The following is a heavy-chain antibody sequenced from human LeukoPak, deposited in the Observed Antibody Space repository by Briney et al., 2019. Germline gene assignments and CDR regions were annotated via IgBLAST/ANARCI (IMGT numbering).Heavy chain of an antibody. Sequence: PSETLSLTCTVSGGSISSYYWTWIRQPPGKGLEWIGYVYYSGSTNDNPSLKSRVTISVDASKNQFSLKLSSVTAADTAVYYCARLGIFGVVTDYWGQGTLVTVSS. D-gene: IGHD3-3*01. J-gene: IGHJ4*02. V-gene: IGHV4-59*08. CDR1: GGSISSYY. CDR2: VYYSGST. CDR3: ARLGIFGVVTDY.